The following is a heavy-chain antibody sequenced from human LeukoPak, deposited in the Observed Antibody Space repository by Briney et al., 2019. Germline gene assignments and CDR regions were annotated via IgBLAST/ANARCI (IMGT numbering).Heavy chain of an antibody. Sequence: SETLSLTCTVSGGSISSSSYYWGWIRQPPGKGLEWIGSIYYSGSTYYNPSLKSRVTISVDTSKNQFSLKLSSVTAADTAVYYCAREGGEEMATIRELNYWGQGTLVTVSS. CDR3: AREGGEEMATIRELNY. CDR1: GGSISSSSYY. D-gene: IGHD5-24*01. CDR2: IYYSGST. V-gene: IGHV4-39*07. J-gene: IGHJ4*02.